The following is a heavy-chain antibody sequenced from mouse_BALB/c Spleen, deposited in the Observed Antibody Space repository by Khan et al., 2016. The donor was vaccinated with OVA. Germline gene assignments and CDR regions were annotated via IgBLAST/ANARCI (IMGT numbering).Heavy chain of an antibody. J-gene: IGHJ1*01. Sequence: QIQLVQSGPELKKPGETVKISCKASGYTFTNYGMNWVKQAPGNGLKWMGWINTYTGEPTYTDDFKGRFAFSLETSASTAYLPITYLNNECMATYFCARGASYWYFDVWGAGTTVTVSS. CDR2: INTYTGEP. CDR1: GYTFTNYG. CDR3: ARGASYWYFDV. V-gene: IGHV9-1*02.